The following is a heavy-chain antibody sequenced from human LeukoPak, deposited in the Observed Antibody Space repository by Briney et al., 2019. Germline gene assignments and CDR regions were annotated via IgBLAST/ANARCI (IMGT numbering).Heavy chain of an antibody. Sequence: GSLRLSCAASGFIFSSYWMHWVRQAPGKGLEWVAVISYDGSNKYYADSVKGRFTISRDNSKNTLYLQMNSLRAEDTAVYYCARDKGDSSSWYGVFDYWGQGTLVTVSS. CDR3: ARDKGDSSSWYGVFDY. CDR2: ISYDGSNK. J-gene: IGHJ4*02. V-gene: IGHV3-30-3*01. D-gene: IGHD6-13*01. CDR1: GFIFSSYW.